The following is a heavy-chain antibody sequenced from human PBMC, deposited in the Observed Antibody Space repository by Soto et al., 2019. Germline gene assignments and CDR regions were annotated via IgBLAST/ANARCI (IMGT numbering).Heavy chain of an antibody. Sequence: KPSETLSLTCTVSGGSISSGGYYWSWIRQHPGKGLEWIGYIYYSGSTYYNPSLKSRVTISVDTSKNQFSLKLSSVTAADTAVYYCARERRPDWFDPWGQGTLVTDSS. CDR3: ARERRPDWFDP. J-gene: IGHJ5*02. V-gene: IGHV4-31*03. CDR1: GGSISSGGYY. CDR2: IYYSGST.